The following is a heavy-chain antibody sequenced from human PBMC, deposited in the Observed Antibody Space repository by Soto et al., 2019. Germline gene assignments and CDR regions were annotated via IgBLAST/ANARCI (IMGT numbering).Heavy chain of an antibody. CDR1: GGSFSGYY. V-gene: IGHV4-34*01. Sequence: SETLSLTCAVYGGSFSGYYWSWIRQPPGKGLEWIGEINHSGRTNYNPSLKSRVTISVDTSKMQVSLKLSSVTAADTAVYFCARGTPSPLIVRSSRGPWFDPWGQGTLVTVSS. CDR3: ARGTPSPLIVRSSRGPWFDP. J-gene: IGHJ5*02. D-gene: IGHD2-15*01. CDR2: INHSGRT.